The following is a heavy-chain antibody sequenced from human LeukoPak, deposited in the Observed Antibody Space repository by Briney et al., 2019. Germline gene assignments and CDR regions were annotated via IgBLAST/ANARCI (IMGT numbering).Heavy chain of an antibody. J-gene: IGHJ6*04. Sequence: GGSLRLSCAASGFTVSGNYMSWVRQAPGKGLEWVSVIYSDDRTYYADSVKGRFTISRDNSRNTLYLQMNSLRAEDTAVYYCTRDEDYYDSSGPDVWGKGTTVTVSS. CDR2: IYSDDRT. CDR3: TRDEDYYDSSGPDV. V-gene: IGHV3-53*01. CDR1: GFTVSGNY. D-gene: IGHD3-22*01.